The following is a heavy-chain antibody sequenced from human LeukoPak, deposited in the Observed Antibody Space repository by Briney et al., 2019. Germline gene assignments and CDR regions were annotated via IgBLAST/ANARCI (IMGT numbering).Heavy chain of an antibody. CDR1: GGSFSGYY. V-gene: IGHV4-34*01. CDR3: ARANPRRVYYYGMDV. J-gene: IGHJ6*02. CDR2: INHSGST. Sequence: SETLSLTCAVYGGSFSGYYWRWIRQPPGKGLEWIGEINHSGSTNYNPSLKSRVTISVDTSKNQFSLKLSSVTAADTAVYYCARANPRRVYYYGMDVWGQGTTVTVSS.